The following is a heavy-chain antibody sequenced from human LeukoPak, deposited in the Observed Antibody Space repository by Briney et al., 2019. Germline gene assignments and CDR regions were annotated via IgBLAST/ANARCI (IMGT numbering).Heavy chain of an antibody. CDR3: ARDRRGGSGSYSRYFDY. J-gene: IGHJ4*02. CDR2: ISTYNGNT. D-gene: IGHD3-10*01. CDR1: GYTFTSYG. V-gene: IGHV1-18*01. Sequence: ASVKVSCKASGYTFTSYGISWVRQAPGQGLEWMGWISTYNGNTNYAQKFQGRVTMTTDTSTSTAYMELRSLRSDDTAVYYCARDRRGGSGSYSRYFDYWGQGTLVTVSS.